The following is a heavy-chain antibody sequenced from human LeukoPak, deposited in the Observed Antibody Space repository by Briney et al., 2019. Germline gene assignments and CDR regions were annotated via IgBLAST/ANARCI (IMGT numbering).Heavy chain of an antibody. D-gene: IGHD6-6*01. J-gene: IGHJ4*02. Sequence: SETLSLTCAVSGGSFSGYYWSWIRQPPGKGLEWMGEINLSGSTNHNPSLKSRVSISVATSRNQSSLTLSSLTAADTAVYYCTRGLKRIAARLTSRYCDYWGQGTLVTVSS. CDR3: TRGLKRIAARLTSRYCDY. V-gene: IGHV4-34*01. CDR1: GGSFSGYY. CDR2: INLSGST.